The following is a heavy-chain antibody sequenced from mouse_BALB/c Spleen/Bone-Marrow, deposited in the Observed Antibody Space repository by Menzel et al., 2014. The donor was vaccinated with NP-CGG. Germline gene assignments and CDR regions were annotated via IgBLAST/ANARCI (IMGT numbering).Heavy chain of an antibody. CDR3: TTLARNNFDY. V-gene: IGHV1-5*01. CDR1: GYTFSNYW. Sequence: EVKLMESGTVLARPGAAVKMPCKASGYTFSNYWMHWIKQRPGQGLEWIGTIHPGNSDTTYNQKFKGKAKLTAVTSTSTAYMELSSLTNEDSAVYYCTTLARNNFDYWGQGTTLTVSS. CDR2: IHPGNSDT. J-gene: IGHJ2*01. D-gene: IGHD3-1*01.